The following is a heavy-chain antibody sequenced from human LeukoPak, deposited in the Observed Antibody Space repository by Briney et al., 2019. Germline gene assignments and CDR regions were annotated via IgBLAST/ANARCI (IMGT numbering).Heavy chain of an antibody. D-gene: IGHD3-22*01. CDR2: ISSSGSTI. CDR3: ARDHHYDSSGYSNY. J-gene: IGHJ4*02. Sequence: GGSLRLSCAASGFTFSDYYMSWIRQAPGKGLEWVSYISSSGSTIYYADSVKSRFTISRDNAKNSLYLQMNSLRAEDTAVYYCARDHHYDSSGYSNYWGQGTLVTVSS. CDR1: GFTFSDYY. V-gene: IGHV3-11*01.